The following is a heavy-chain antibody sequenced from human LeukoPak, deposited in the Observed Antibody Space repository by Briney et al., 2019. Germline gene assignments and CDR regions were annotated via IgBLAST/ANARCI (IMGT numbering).Heavy chain of an antibody. CDR3: ATTDYYYFVDV. J-gene: IGHJ6*03. CDR1: GGAISSSSYY. V-gene: IGHV4-39*01. CDR2: VYYSGST. Sequence: SETLSLTCSVSGGAISSSSYYWGVIRQPPGKGLERIGSVYYSGSTYYNPSLKSRLTISGDTSKNQFSLKLSSVTASDTAVYYCATTDYYYFVDVWGKGTAVTVSS.